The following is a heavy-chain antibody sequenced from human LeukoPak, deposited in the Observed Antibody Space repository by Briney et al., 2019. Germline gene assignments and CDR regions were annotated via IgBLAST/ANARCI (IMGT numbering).Heavy chain of an antibody. J-gene: IGHJ4*02. CDR3: ARHQDGSGSCIDY. Sequence: GESLKISCKGSGYSFTSYWIGWVRQMPGKGLEWMGIIYPGDSDTRYSPPFQGQATISADKSISTAYLQWSSLKASDTAMYYCARHQDGSGSCIDYWGQGTLVTVSS. CDR2: IYPGDSDT. D-gene: IGHD3-10*01. CDR1: GYSFTSYW. V-gene: IGHV5-51*01.